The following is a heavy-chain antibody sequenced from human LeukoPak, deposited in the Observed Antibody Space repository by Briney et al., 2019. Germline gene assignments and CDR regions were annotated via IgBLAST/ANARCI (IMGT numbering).Heavy chain of an antibody. CDR2: IYYSGST. CDR1: GGSISSSLYY. V-gene: IGHV4-39*01. D-gene: IGHD3-10*01. Sequence: SETLSLTCTVSGGSISSSLYYWGWIRQPPGKGLEWIGTIYYSGSTYYNPSLKGRVTISVDTSKNQFSLKLSSVTAADTAVYYCARLPITMVRGVIITYYYYYMDVWGKGTTVTISS. CDR3: ARLPITMVRGVIITYYYYYMDV. J-gene: IGHJ6*03.